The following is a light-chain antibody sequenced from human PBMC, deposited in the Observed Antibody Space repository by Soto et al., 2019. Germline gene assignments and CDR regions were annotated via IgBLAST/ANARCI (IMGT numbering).Light chain of an antibody. CDR3: CSYAGSYTYV. J-gene: IGLJ1*01. CDR1: SSDVGGYDY. V-gene: IGLV2-14*01. Sequence: QSALTQPASVSGSPGQSITISCTGTSSDVGGYDYVSWYQQHPGKAPKLMIYDVSDRPSGVSSRFSGSKSGSTASLTISGLQTEDEADYYCCSYAGSYTYVFGTGTKLTVL. CDR2: DVS.